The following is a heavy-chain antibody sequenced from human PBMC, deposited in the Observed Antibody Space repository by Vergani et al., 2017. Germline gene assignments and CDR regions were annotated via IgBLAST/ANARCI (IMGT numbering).Heavy chain of an antibody. CDR2: IIPILGIA. J-gene: IGHJ4*02. V-gene: IGHV1-69*04. Sequence: QVQLVQSGAEVKKPGSSVKVSCKASGGTFSSYAISWVRQAPGQGLEWMGRIIPILGIANYAQKFQGRVTITADKSTSTAYMELSSLGSEDTAVYYCARGSSGDIVVVPVDWGQGTLVTVSS. CDR1: GGTFSSYA. CDR3: ARGSSGDIVVVPVD. D-gene: IGHD2-2*01.